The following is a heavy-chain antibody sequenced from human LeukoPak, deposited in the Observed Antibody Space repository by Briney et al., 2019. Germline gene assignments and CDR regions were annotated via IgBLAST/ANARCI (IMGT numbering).Heavy chain of an antibody. Sequence: ASVKVSCKTSGYTFNSYDISWVRQAPGQGLEWMGWISAYNGNTNYAQKLQGRVTMTTDTSTNTAYMELRSLRSDDTAVYYCARSPWGGVAAAGTSYFDYWGRGTLVTVSS. V-gene: IGHV1-18*01. D-gene: IGHD6-13*01. CDR2: ISAYNGNT. CDR3: ARSPWGGVAAAGTSYFDY. CDR1: GYTFNSYD. J-gene: IGHJ4*02.